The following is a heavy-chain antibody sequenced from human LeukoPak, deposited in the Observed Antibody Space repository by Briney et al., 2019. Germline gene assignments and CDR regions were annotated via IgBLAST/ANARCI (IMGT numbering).Heavy chain of an antibody. CDR1: GGSFSGYY. V-gene: IGHV4-59*08. D-gene: IGHD3-22*01. J-gene: IGHJ6*02. Sequence: SETLSLTCAVYGGSFSGYYWSWIRQPPGKGLEWIGYIYYSGSTNYNPSLKSRVTISVDTSKNQFSLKLSSVTAADTAVYYCARQWSYYYDSSGYYPDYGMDVWGQGTTVTVSS. CDR2: IYYSGST. CDR3: ARQWSYYYDSSGYYPDYGMDV.